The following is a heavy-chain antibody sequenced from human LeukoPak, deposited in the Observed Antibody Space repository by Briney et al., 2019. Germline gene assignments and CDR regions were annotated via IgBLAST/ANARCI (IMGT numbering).Heavy chain of an antibody. CDR2: VWSDGNGK. CDR1: GFTFSDYH. J-gene: IGHJ5*02. Sequence: GGSLRLSCAASGFTFSDYHMDWVRQAPGKGLEWVALVWSDGNGKFYADSVKGRFTISRDNSKNTLYLQMNSLRAEDTAVYYCVRVLTVTFDPWGQGTLVTVSS. D-gene: IGHD4-17*01. CDR3: VRVLTVTFDP. V-gene: IGHV3-33*08.